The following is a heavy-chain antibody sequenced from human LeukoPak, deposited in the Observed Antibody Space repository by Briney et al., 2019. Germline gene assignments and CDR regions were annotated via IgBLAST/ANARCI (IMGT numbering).Heavy chain of an antibody. D-gene: IGHD6-13*01. CDR1: GGSISSGGYS. CDR3: ARVLSSSWHDDAFDI. CDR2: IYHSGST. Sequence: SQTLSLTCAVSGGSISSGGYSWSWIRQPPGKGLEWIGYIYHSGSTYYNPSLKSRVTISVDRSKNQFSLKLSSVTAADTAVYYCARVLSSSWHDDAFDIWGQGTMVTVSS. V-gene: IGHV4-30-2*01. J-gene: IGHJ3*02.